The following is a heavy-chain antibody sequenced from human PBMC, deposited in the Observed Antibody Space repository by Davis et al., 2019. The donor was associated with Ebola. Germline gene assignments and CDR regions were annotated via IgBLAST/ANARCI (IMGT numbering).Heavy chain of an antibody. V-gene: IGHV1-2*06. Sequence: AASVKVSCKTPGNTFTGYYIHWVRQAPGQGLEWMGRINPNSGATNYEQKFQGRVTMTRDTSISTAYMELRGLNSDDTAVYYCAREPGGDYSVYAVSYYFTMDVWGKGTTVTVSS. CDR2: INPNSGAT. CDR3: AREPGGDYSVYAVSYYFTMDV. D-gene: IGHD4-17*01. CDR1: GNTFTGYY. J-gene: IGHJ6*04.